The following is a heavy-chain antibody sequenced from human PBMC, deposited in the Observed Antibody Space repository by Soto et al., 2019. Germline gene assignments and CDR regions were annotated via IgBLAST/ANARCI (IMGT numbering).Heavy chain of an antibody. D-gene: IGHD2-15*01. CDR1: GFSLTTTRMG. CDR2: IYWDDDK. J-gene: IGHJ4*02. Sequence: QITLKESGPPLVRPAQTLTLTCAFSGFSLTTTRMGVAWIRQPPGKALEWLALIYWDDDKRYSPSLKNRLTVSKYTSTHRVVLTITNISPDDTGTYFCAHAGDFDLLSFDRWGPGTLVTVSS. CDR3: AHAGDFDLLSFDR. V-gene: IGHV2-5*02.